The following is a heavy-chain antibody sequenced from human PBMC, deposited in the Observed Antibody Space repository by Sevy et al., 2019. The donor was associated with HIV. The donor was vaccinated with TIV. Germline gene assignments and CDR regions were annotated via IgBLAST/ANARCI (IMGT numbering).Heavy chain of an antibody. CDR1: GLTFSNYA. V-gene: IGHV3-30*04. CDR3: AREAADCPYSSSWFSNWFDP. CDR2: ISYDANNK. J-gene: IGHJ5*02. Sequence: GGSLRLSCAASGLTFSNYALHWIRQAPGKGLEWVALISYDANNKYYADSVKGRFTISRDNSKNTVYLQMKSLRVEDPAVYYCAREAADCPYSSSWFSNWFDPRCQGTLVTVS. D-gene: IGHD6-13*01.